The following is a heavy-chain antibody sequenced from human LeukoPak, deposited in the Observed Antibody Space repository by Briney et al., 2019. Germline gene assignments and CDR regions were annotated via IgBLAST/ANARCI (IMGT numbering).Heavy chain of an antibody. CDR2: ISAYNGNT. CDR3: VRVSTGFYYDSSGYVGY. J-gene: IGHJ4*02. Sequence: EASVKVSCKASGYTFTSYGISWVRQAPGQGLEWMGWISAYNGNTNYAQKLQGRVTMTTDTSTSTAYMELRSLRSDDTAVYYCVRVSTGFYYDSSGYVGYWGQGTLVTVSS. D-gene: IGHD3-22*01. V-gene: IGHV1-18*01. CDR1: GYTFTSYG.